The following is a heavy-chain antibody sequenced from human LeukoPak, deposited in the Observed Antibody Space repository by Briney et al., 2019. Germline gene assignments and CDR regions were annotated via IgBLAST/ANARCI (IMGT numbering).Heavy chain of an antibody. CDR2: ISAGNGNT. J-gene: IGHJ5*02. CDR3: ATAPDGYYNP. V-gene: IGHV1-3*01. CDR1: GYTFTSYA. Sequence: ASVKVSCKASGYTFTSYAIHWVRQAPGQRLEWMGWISAGNGNTKYSQNFQGRVTFISNTSATTAFMELSSLRSEDAAVYYCATAPDGYYNPWGQGTLVTVSS. D-gene: IGHD5-24*01.